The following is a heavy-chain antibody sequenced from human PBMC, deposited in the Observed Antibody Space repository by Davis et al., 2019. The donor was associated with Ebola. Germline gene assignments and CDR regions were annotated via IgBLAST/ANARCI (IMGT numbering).Heavy chain of an antibody. Sequence: ESLKISCTASGFIFRNYAMHWIRQPPGKRLEWIGSIHYTGSTNYNSSLYSRVTISVDTSKNQFSLKLSSVTAADTAMYYCAERGGSVWGQGTLVTVSS. CDR2: IHYTGST. CDR3: AERGGSV. D-gene: IGHD3-16*01. V-gene: IGHV4-59*01. CDR1: GFIFRNYA. J-gene: IGHJ4*02.